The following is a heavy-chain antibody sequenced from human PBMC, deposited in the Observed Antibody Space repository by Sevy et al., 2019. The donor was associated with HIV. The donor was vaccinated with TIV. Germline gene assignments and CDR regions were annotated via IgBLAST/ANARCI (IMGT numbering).Heavy chain of an antibody. CDR2: INQGGSQE. CDR3: TSILRAGVLSEYFQH. D-gene: IGHD6-13*01. CDR1: GLTFSSYW. V-gene: IGHV3-7*01. J-gene: IGHJ1*01. Sequence: GGSLRLSCAASGLTFSSYWMTWVRQAPGKGLEWVANINQGGSQEYYVDSVKGRFTISRDNAKNSLYLQMNSLRAEDTAVYYCTSILRAGVLSEYFQHWGQGTLVTVSS.